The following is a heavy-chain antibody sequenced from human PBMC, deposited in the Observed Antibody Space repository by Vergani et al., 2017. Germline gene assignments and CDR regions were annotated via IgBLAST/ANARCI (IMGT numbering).Heavy chain of an antibody. CDR3: ARVDTQVPATSHFYYMDV. J-gene: IGHJ6*03. V-gene: IGHV4-31*11. D-gene: IGHD6-25*01. Sequence: QVQLQESGPGVVKPSQTLSLTCAVSGGSISSGDHCWTWIRQRPGKGLEWIGYIFYSGTTYDNPSLRSRLTISVDTSQNPFSLKLRSVTAADTAVYYCARVDTQVPATSHFYYMDVCVKGTTVGVSS. CDR1: GGSISSGDHC. CDR2: IFYSGTT.